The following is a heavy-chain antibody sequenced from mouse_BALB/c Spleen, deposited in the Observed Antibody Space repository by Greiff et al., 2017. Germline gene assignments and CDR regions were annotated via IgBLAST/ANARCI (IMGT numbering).Heavy chain of an antibody. CDR3: VREAYYGSFAY. V-gene: IGHV10-3*03. J-gene: IGHJ3*01. Sequence: DVKLQESGGGLVQPGGSLKLSCAASGFTFSSYTMHWVCQAPGKGLEWVARIRSKSNNYATYYADSVKDRFTISRDDSQSMLYLQMNNLKTEDTAMYYCVREAYYGSFAYWGQGTLVTVSA. CDR1: GFTFSSYT. CDR2: IRSKSNNYAT. D-gene: IGHD2-10*01.